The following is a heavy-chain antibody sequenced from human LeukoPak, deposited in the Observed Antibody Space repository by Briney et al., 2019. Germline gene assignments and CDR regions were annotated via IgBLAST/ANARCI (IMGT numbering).Heavy chain of an antibody. Sequence: GGSLRLSCAASGFTFSHSAMSWVRQAPGKGLEWISTISGSGSDTNYADSVRGRLTISRDNSKNTLYLQMNSLRAEDTAVYYCAKDSGWYFDYWGQGTLVTVSS. D-gene: IGHD6-19*01. CDR1: GFTFSHSA. V-gene: IGHV3-23*01. J-gene: IGHJ4*02. CDR3: AKDSGWYFDY. CDR2: ISGSGSDT.